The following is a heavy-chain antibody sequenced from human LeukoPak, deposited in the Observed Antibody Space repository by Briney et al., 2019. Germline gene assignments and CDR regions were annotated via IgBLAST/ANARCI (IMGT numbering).Heavy chain of an antibody. D-gene: IGHD6-13*01. J-gene: IGHJ4*02. Sequence: QPGRSLRLSFAASGFTFSSYGMHWVRQAPGKGLEWVAVISYDGSNKYYADSVKGRFTISRDNSKNTLYLQMNSLRAEDTAVYYCAKDQGAAAADYWGQGTLVTVSS. CDR1: GFTFSSYG. V-gene: IGHV3-30*18. CDR2: ISYDGSNK. CDR3: AKDQGAAAADY.